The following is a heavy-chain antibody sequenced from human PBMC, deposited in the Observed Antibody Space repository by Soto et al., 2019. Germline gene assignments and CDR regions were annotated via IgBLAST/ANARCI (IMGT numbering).Heavy chain of an antibody. D-gene: IGHD2-15*01. CDR3: ARDISCSGGSCYYGY. CDR2: IIPILGIA. CDR1: GGTFSSYA. Sequence: GASVKVSCKASGGTFSSYAISWVRQAPGQGLEWMGRIIPILGIANYAQKFQGRVTITADKSMSTAYMELSSLRSEDTAVYYCARDISCSGGSCYYGYWGQGTLVTVSS. J-gene: IGHJ4*02. V-gene: IGHV1-69*04.